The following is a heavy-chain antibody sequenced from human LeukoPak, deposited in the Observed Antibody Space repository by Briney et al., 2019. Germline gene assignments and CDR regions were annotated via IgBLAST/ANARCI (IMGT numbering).Heavy chain of an antibody. J-gene: IGHJ4*02. CDR1: GFTFSSYS. CDR3: ARDGWYYDFWSDTRGYFDY. D-gene: IGHD3-3*01. Sequence: PGGSLRLSCAASGFTFSSYSMNWVRQAPGKGLEWVSYISSSSSTIYYADSVKGRFTISRDNAKNSLYLQMNSLRDEDTAVYYCARDGWYYDFWSDTRGYFDYWGQGTLVTVSS. V-gene: IGHV3-48*02. CDR2: ISSSSSTI.